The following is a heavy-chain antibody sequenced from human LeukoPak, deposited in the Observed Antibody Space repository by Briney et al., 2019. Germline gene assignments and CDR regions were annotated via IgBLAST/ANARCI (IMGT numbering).Heavy chain of an antibody. J-gene: IGHJ6*03. V-gene: IGHV4-30-2*01. CDR3: AISTQTDYYYYYMDV. CDR2: IYHSGST. D-gene: IGHD2-15*01. CDR1: GGSISSGGYY. Sequence: PSETLSLTCTVSGGSISSGGYYWSWIRQPPGKGLEWIGYIYHSGSTYYNPSLKSRVTISVDRSKSQFSLKLSSVTAADTAVYYCAISTQTDYYYYYMDVWGKGTTVTVSS.